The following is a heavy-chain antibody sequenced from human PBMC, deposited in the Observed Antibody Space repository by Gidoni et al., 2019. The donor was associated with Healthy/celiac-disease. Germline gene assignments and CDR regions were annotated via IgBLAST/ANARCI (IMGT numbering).Heavy chain of an antibody. D-gene: IGHD2-2*02. J-gene: IGHJ6*02. CDR2: IIPIFVTA. Sequence: QVQLVQSGAEVKKPGSSVKVSCKHSGGTVSSYAISWVRQAPGQGLAWMGGIIPIFVTANCARKFQGRVTITADESSSTAYMELSSLRSEDTAVYYCATRWEWDIVVVPAAIGSYYYYYCMDVWGQGTTVTVSS. CDR3: ATRWEWDIVVVPAAIGSYYYYYCMDV. V-gene: IGHV1-69*01. CDR1: GGTVSSYA.